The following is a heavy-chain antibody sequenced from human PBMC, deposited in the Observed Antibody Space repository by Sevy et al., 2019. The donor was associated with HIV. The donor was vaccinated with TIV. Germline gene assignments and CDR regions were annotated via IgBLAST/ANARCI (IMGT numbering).Heavy chain of an antibody. Sequence: GGSLRLSCAASGFTFSSYAMHWVRQAPGKGMEWVAVISYDGSNKYYADSVKGRFTISRDNSKNTLYLQMNSLRAEDTAVYYCARDTVTYFDYWGQGTLVTVSS. CDR3: ARDTVTYFDY. D-gene: IGHD4-17*01. CDR1: GFTFSSYA. V-gene: IGHV3-30-3*01. J-gene: IGHJ4*02. CDR2: ISYDGSNK.